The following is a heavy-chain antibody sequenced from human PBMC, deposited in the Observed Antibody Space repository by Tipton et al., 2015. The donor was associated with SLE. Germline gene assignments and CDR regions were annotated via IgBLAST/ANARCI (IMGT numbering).Heavy chain of an antibody. CDR2: INSDGSST. V-gene: IGHV3-74*01. Sequence: SLRLSCAASGFTFSSYWMHWVRQAPGKGLVWVSHINSDGSSTNYADSVKGRFTISRDNAKNTLYLQMHSLRAGDTAVYYCARAVGYSSGWNDYWGQGTLVTVSS. J-gene: IGHJ4*02. CDR1: GFTFSSYW. CDR3: ARAVGYSSGWNDY. D-gene: IGHD6-19*01.